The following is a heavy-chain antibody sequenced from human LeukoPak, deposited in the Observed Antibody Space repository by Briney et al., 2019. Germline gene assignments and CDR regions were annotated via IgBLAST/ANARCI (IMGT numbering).Heavy chain of an antibody. D-gene: IGHD2-2*01. CDR1: GFTVSSNY. CDR2: ISGSGGST. J-gene: IGHJ4*02. CDR3: AKDLVVPAAMYKQQLVGFDY. V-gene: IGHV3-23*01. Sequence: GGSLRLSCAASGFTVSSNYMSWVRQAPGKGLEWVSAISGSGGSTYYADSVKGRFTISRDNSKNTLYLQMNSLRAEDTAVYYCAKDLVVPAAMYKQQLVGFDYWGQGTLVTVSS.